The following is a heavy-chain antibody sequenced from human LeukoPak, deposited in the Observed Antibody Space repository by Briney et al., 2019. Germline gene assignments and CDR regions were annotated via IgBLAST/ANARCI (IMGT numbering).Heavy chain of an antibody. CDR1: GYTFTELS. CDR3: AAASSMTMIVVGTFDY. D-gene: IGHD3-22*01. Sequence: ASVKVSCKVSGYTFTELSMHWVPQAPGKGLEWMGGFDPEDGETIYAQKFQGRVTMTEDTSTDTAYMELSSLRSEDTAVYYCAAASSMTMIVVGTFDYWGQGTLVTVSS. CDR2: FDPEDGET. V-gene: IGHV1-24*01. J-gene: IGHJ4*02.